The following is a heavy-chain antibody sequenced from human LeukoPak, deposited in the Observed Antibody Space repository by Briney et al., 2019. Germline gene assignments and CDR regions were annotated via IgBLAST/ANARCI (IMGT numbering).Heavy chain of an antibody. Sequence: SETLSLTCTVSGGSISSSSYYWGWIRQPPGKGLEWIGSIYYSGSTYYNPSLKSRVTISVDTSKNQFSLKLSSVTAADTAVYYCARKYSGSYRPIDYSGQGTLVTVSS. CDR1: GGSISSSSYY. D-gene: IGHD1-26*01. CDR3: ARKYSGSYRPIDY. J-gene: IGHJ4*02. CDR2: IYYSGST. V-gene: IGHV4-39*01.